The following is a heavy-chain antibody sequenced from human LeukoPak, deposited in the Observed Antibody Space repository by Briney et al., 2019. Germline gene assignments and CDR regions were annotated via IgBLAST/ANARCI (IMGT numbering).Heavy chain of an antibody. D-gene: IGHD6-13*01. CDR1: GFTVSSNY. CDR2: IYSGGST. J-gene: IGHJ4*02. V-gene: IGHV3-66*01. CDR3: ARVGYTGTWYSSPPFDY. Sequence: GGSLRLSCAVSGFTVSSNYMSWVRQAPGKGLGWVSIIYSGGSTYYADSVKGRFTISRDNSKNTLYLQMNSLRAEDTAVYYCARVGYTGTWYSSPPFDYWGQGTLVTVSS.